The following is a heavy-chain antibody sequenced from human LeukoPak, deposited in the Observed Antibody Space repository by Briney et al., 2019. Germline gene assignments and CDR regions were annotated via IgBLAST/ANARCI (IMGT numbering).Heavy chain of an antibody. CDR2: IIPIFGTA. CDR3: ARARPDGVVVTADYYYYMDV. V-gene: IGHV1-69*06. J-gene: IGHJ6*03. CDR1: GYTLTELS. D-gene: IGHD2-21*02. Sequence: ASVKVSCKVSGYTLTELSMHWVRQAPGKGLEWMGGIIPIFGTAKYAQKFQGRVTITADKSTSTAYMELSSLRSEDTAVYYCARARPDGVVVTADYYYYMDVWGKGTTVTISS.